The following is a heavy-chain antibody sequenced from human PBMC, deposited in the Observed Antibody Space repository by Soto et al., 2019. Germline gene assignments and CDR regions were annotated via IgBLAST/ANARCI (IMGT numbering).Heavy chain of an antibody. V-gene: IGHV3-30-3*01. CDR3: ARDPRPFRHYGSGGDYYGMDV. D-gene: IGHD3-10*01. J-gene: IGHJ6*02. CDR1: GFTFSSYA. Sequence: QVQLVESGGGVVQPGRSLRLSCAASGFTFSSYAMHWVRQAPGKGLEWVAVISYDGSNKYYADSVKGRFTISRDNSKNTLYLRMNSLRAEDTAVYYCARDPRPFRHYGSGGDYYGMDVWGQGTTVTVSS. CDR2: ISYDGSNK.